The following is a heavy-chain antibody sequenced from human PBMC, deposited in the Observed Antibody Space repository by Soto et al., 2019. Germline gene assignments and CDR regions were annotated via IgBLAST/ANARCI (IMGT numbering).Heavy chain of an antibody. Sequence: GGSLRLSCAASGFTFTRYSMNWVRQAPGKGLEWVSSISSTTNYIYYADSMKGRFTVSRDNAKNSLYLQMMSLTAEDTAIYYCVRGGGGGLFDPWGQGTMVTVSS. CDR2: ISSTTNYI. CDR1: GFTFTRYS. CDR3: VRGGGGGLFDP. J-gene: IGHJ5*02. D-gene: IGHD2-15*01. V-gene: IGHV3-21*01.